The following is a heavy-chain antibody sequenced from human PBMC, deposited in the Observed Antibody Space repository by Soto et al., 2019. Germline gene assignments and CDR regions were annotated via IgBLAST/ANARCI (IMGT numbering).Heavy chain of an antibody. J-gene: IGHJ4*02. CDR1: GGSISHYY. D-gene: IGHD5-12*01. V-gene: IGHV4-59*01. CDR3: ATQSGYDGYYFDY. Sequence: SETLSLTCAVSGGSISHYYWSWIRQPPGKELEWIGYIYYTGSTNYNPSLKSRATMSMDTSKNQVSLKLTSVTAADTAVYYCATQSGYDGYYFDYWGQGTLVTVSS. CDR2: IYYTGST.